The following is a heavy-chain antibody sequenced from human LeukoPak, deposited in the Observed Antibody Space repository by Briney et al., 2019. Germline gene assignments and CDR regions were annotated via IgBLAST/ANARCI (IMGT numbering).Heavy chain of an antibody. CDR2: IYSGGST. CDR3: ARDYDKGDTAIGAFDI. J-gene: IGHJ3*02. CDR1: GFTVSSNY. V-gene: IGHV3-53*01. D-gene: IGHD5-18*01. Sequence: GGSLRLSCAASGFTVSSNYMSWVRQAPGKGLEWVSVIYSGGSTYYADSVKGRFTISRDNSKNTLYLQMNSLRAEDTAVYYCARDYDKGDTAIGAFDIWGQGTMVTVSS.